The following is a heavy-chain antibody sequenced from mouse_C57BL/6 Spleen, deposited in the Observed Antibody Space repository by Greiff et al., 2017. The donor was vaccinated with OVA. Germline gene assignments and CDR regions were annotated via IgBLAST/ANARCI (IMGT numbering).Heavy chain of an antibody. J-gene: IGHJ2*01. Sequence: QVQLQQPGAELVKPGASVKLSCKASGYTFTSYWITWVKQRPGQGLEWIGDIYPGSGSTNYNEKFKSKSTLTVDTSSSTTYMQLSSLTAEDSAVYYCARRGGPGVFDYWGQGTTLTVSS. CDR2: IYPGSGST. CDR1: GYTFTSYW. CDR3: ARRGGPGVFDY. V-gene: IGHV1-55*01.